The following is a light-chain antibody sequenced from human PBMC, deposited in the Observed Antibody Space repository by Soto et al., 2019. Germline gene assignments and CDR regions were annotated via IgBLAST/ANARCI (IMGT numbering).Light chain of an antibody. J-gene: IGLJ1*01. Sequence: YELTQTPSVSVAPGQTARITCGGNDMGNKNVNWLQQKPGQAPVLVVYDDSDRPSGIPERFSGSNSGNMATLTISRVEAGDEADYYCQVWDRTSERYVFATGTKVTVL. CDR1: DMGNKN. CDR3: QVWDRTSERYV. V-gene: IGLV3-21*02. CDR2: DDS.